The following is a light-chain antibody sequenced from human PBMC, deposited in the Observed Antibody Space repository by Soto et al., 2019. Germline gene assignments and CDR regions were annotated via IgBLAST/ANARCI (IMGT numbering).Light chain of an antibody. Sequence: AIQLTQSPSSLSASVGDRVTITCRASQGISSALAWYQQKPGKAPKLLIYDASSLESGVPSRFSGSGSGTEFTLTISSLQPEDFATYYCQQFNSYPQTFGPGTQVDIK. CDR1: QGISSA. V-gene: IGKV1-13*02. CDR3: QQFNSYPQT. J-gene: IGKJ3*01. CDR2: DAS.